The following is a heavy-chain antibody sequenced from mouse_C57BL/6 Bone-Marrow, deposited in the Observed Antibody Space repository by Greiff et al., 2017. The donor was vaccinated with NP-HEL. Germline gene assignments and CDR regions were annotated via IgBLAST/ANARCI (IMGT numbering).Heavy chain of an antibody. CDR3: ARGAQALYFDY. V-gene: IGHV5-9*04. CDR2: ISGGGGQT. D-gene: IGHD3-2*02. CDR1: GFTFSSYT. Sequence: EVNLVESGGGLVKPGGSLKLSCAASGFTFSSYTMSWVRQTPEKRLEWVATISGGGGQTYSPASVKGRFTISRDNATTTLYLQMSSLRAEDTAVYDCARGAQALYFDYWGQGTTLTVSS. J-gene: IGHJ2*01.